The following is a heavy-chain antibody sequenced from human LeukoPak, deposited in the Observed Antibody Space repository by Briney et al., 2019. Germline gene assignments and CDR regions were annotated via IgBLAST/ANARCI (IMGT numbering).Heavy chain of an antibody. CDR1: GFSFSDYY. CDR2: INHSGTT. Sequence: GSLRLSCAASGFSFSDYYMSWIRQPPGKGLEWIGEINHSGTTNYNPSLKSRVTISADTSKNQFSLKLSSVTAADTAVYFCALTRRDGYTLFDYWGQGTLVAVSS. CDR3: ALTRRDGYTLFDY. V-gene: IGHV4-34*08. J-gene: IGHJ4*02. D-gene: IGHD5-24*01.